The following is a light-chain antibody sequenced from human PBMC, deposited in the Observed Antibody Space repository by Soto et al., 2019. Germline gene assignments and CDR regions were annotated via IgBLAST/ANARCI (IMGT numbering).Light chain of an antibody. J-gene: IGKJ1*01. CDR2: LIS. Sequence: DVVMTQTPLSSPVTLGQPASISCRSSESLVHSDGRTYLSWLQQRPGQPPRLLLYLISNRFSGVPDRFSGRGAGTDFTLKISRVEAEDVGVYYCVHLTHFPWTFGQGTKVEIK. CDR3: VHLTHFPWT. V-gene: IGKV2-24*01. CDR1: ESLVHSDGRTY.